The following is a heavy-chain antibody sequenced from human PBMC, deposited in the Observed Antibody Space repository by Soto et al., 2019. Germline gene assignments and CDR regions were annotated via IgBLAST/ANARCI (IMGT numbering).Heavy chain of an antibody. CDR1: GGSVSIGDYL. Sequence: SETLSLTCTVFGGSVSIGDYLWSWIRQRPXKGLEWIGYIHDSGNTYYNPSLKSRVTISLDTSKNQFSLKVTSMTAADTAVCFCARARGGDSGDYASLFDRWGQGNLVTVSS. CDR3: ARARGGDSGDYASLFDR. J-gene: IGHJ4*02. D-gene: IGHD4-17*01. V-gene: IGHV4-30-4*01. CDR2: IHDSGNT.